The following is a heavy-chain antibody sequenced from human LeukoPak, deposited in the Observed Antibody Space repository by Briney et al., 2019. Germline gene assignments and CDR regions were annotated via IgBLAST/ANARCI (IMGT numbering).Heavy chain of an antibody. CDR1: GGSISSSSYY. CDR3: ARGPSITNFGVVMYTWFDP. J-gene: IGHJ5*02. Sequence: PSETLSLTCTVSGGSISSSSYYWGWIRQPPGKGLEWIGSIDYSGGTYFSPSLRSRVTLSVDTSKNQFSLNLTSVTAADTAAYYCARGPSITNFGVVMYTWFDPWGQGTPVSVSP. CDR2: IDYSGGT. V-gene: IGHV4-39*07. D-gene: IGHD3-3*01.